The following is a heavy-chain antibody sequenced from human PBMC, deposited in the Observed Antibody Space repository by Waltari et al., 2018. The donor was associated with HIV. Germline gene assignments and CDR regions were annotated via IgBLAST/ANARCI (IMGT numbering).Heavy chain of an antibody. CDR3: ARRIAAASPYYFDY. CDR2: IYYSGST. D-gene: IGHD6-13*01. V-gene: IGHV4-59*01. CDR1: GGSISSYY. Sequence: QVQLQESGPGLVKPSETLSLTCTVSGGSISSYYWSWIRQPPGKGLEWIGYIYYSGSTNYNPSLKSRVTISVDTSKNQFSLKLSSVTAADTAVYYCARRIAAASPYYFDYWGQGTLVTVSS. J-gene: IGHJ4*02.